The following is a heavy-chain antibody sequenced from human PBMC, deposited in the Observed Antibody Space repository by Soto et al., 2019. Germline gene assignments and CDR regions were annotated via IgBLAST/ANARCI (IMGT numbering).Heavy chain of an antibody. D-gene: IGHD2-8*01. CDR3: TRRYCTNGVSFNFDL. CDR2: IIPIFGPT. CDR1: GGTFSSYA. Sequence: QVQLVQSGAEVKKPGSSVKVSCKASGGTFSSYAISWVRQAPGQGLEWMGGIIPIFGPTNYAQKFQGRVTITAHKSTNTSYMELSSLRSENTAVYYRTRRYCTNGVSFNFDLWGPGTLVTVTS. V-gene: IGHV1-69*14. J-gene: IGHJ2*01.